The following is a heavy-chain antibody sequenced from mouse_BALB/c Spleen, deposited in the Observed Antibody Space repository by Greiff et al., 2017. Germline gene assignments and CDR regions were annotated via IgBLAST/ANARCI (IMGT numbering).Heavy chain of an antibody. J-gene: IGHJ2*01. CDR1: GFTFSSFG. D-gene: IGHD4-1*01. Sequence: EVNVVESGGGLVQPGGSRKLSCAASGFTFSSFGMHWVRQAPEKGLEWVAYISSGSSTIYYADTVKGRFTISRDNPKNTLFLQMTSLRSEDTAMYYCARDWDNYFDYWGQGTTLTVSS. CDR2: ISSGSSTI. V-gene: IGHV5-17*02. CDR3: ARDWDNYFDY.